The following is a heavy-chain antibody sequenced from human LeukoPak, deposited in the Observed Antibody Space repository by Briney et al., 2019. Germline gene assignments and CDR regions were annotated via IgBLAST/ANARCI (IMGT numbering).Heavy chain of an antibody. J-gene: IGHJ4*02. D-gene: IGHD3-16*01. CDR1: GFTFSSYA. V-gene: IGHV3-30*01. CDR2: ISYDGSNK. CDR3: ARDLYDYVDY. Sequence: GGSLRLSCAASGFTFSSYAMHWVRQAPGKGLEWVAVISYDGSNKYYADSVKGRFTISRDNSKNTLYLQMNSLRAEGTAVYYCARDLYDYVDYWGQGTLVTVSS.